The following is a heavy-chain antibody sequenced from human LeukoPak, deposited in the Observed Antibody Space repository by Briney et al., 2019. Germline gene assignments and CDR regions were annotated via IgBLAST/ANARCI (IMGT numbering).Heavy chain of an antibody. J-gene: IGHJ4*02. D-gene: IGHD4-17*01. CDR2: IYYSGYT. CDR3: ARARGDGDYDG. Sequence: PSETLSLTCTVSGGSISSYYWSWIRQPPGKGLKWIGNIYYSGYTTYSPSLRSRVTISVDTSKNQFSLKLSSVTAADAAVYYCARARGDGDYDGWGQGTLVTVSS. V-gene: IGHV4-59*01. CDR1: GGSISSYY.